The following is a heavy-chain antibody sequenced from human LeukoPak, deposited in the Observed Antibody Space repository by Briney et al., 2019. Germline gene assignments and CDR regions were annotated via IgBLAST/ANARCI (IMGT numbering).Heavy chain of an antibody. J-gene: IGHJ4*02. CDR3: AKTRPLDSSSWSHGDY. D-gene: IGHD6-13*01. Sequence: GGSLRLSCAASGFTFSSYAMSWVRQAPGKGLEWVSAISGSGDSTYYGDSVKGRFTISRDNSKNTPYLQMNSLRAEDTAVYYCAKTRPLDSSSWSHGDYWGQGTLVTVSS. CDR1: GFTFSSYA. V-gene: IGHV3-23*01. CDR2: ISGSGDST.